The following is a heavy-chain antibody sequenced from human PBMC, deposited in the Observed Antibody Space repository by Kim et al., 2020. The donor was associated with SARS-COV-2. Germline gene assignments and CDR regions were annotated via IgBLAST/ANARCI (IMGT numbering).Heavy chain of an antibody. J-gene: IGHJ4*02. Sequence: SVKVSCKASGGTFSSYAISWVRQAPGQGLEWMGRIIPILGIANYAQKFQGRVAITADKSTSTAYMELSSLRSEDTAVYYCARERLGATVNHDYWGQGTLVTVSS. D-gene: IGHD4-17*01. CDR1: GGTFSSYA. V-gene: IGHV1-69*04. CDR3: ARERLGATVNHDY. CDR2: IIPILGIA.